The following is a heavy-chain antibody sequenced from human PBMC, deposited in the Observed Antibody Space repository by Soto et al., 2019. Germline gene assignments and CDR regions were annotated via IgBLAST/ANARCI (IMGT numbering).Heavy chain of an antibody. J-gene: IGHJ5*02. CDR2: IYHTGNA. V-gene: IGHV4-39*01. CDR1: GDSISNSRFY. CDR3: ARDFFDSSDYTTNWFDP. Sequence: PSETMDLTCSVSGDSISNSRFYWAWIRQPPGEGLEWIGSIYHTGNAYYNPSLKSRVTISVDTSKNQFSLKLTSVTAADAALYYCARDFFDSSDYTTNWFDPWGQGTLVTVSS. D-gene: IGHD3-22*01.